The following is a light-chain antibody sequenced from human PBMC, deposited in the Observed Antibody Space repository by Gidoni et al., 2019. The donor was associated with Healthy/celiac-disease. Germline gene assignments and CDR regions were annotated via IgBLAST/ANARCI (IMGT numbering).Light chain of an antibody. J-gene: IGKJ2*01. Sequence: DVVMTKSPLSLPATLGQPASISCRSSQSLVHSDGNTYLNWFQQRPGQSPRRLIYKVSNRDSGVPDRFSGSGSGTDFTLKISRVEAEDVGVYYCMQGTHWPPLYTFGQGTKLEIK. V-gene: IGKV2-30*02. CDR2: KVS. CDR1: QSLVHSDGNTY. CDR3: MQGTHWPPLYT.